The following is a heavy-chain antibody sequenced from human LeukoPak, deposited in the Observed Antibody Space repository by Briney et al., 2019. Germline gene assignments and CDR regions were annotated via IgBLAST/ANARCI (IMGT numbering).Heavy chain of an antibody. CDR2: INPNSGGT. J-gene: IGHJ3*02. D-gene: IGHD6-19*01. V-gene: IGHV1-2*02. CDR3: ARDIAVAGHDAFDI. CDR1: GYTFTGYY. Sequence: ASVKVSCKASGYTFTGYYMHWVRQAPGQGLEWMGWINPNSGGTNYAQKFQGRVTMTRDTSISTAYMELSRLRSDDTAVYYRARDIAVAGHDAFDIWGQGTMVTVSS.